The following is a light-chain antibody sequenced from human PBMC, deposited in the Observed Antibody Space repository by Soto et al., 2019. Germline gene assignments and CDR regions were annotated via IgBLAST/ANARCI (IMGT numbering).Light chain of an antibody. CDR1: STNIGNNY. CDR3: GTWDSSLSAGV. J-gene: IGLJ2*01. V-gene: IGLV1-51*01. CDR2: DNS. Sequence: QSVLTQPPSVSGAPGQKVTISGSGSSTNIGNNYVSWYQHLPGTAPKLLIYDNSERPSGIPDRFSGSKSGTSATLGITGLQTGDEAEYYCGTWDSSLSAGVFGGGTQLTVL.